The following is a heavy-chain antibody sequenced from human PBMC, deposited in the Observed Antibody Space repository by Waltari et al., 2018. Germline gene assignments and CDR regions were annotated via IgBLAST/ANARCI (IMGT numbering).Heavy chain of an antibody. CDR3: ARDRGRGLYLDS. J-gene: IGHJ4*02. V-gene: IGHV4-4*02. D-gene: IGHD2-15*01. Sequence: HVQLQESGPGLVKPSGTLPVTRAVAGASLSGSYWWSWVRQPPGKGLEWIGQIHGSGRSNYNPSLESRVTVSIDTSNNHFALKVTSATAADTAVYYCARDRGRGLYLDSWGQGTLVTVSP. CDR2: IHGSGRS. CDR1: GASLSGSYW.